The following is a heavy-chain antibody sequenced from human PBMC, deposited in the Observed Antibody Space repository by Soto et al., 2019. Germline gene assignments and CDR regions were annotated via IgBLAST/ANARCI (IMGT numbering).Heavy chain of an antibody. CDR1: GFTLSSYA. V-gene: IGHV3-30-3*01. J-gene: IGHJ5*02. CDR3: ARDKAHYDSSGWGRFDP. D-gene: IGHD3-22*01. CDR2: ISYDGSNK. Sequence: PGGALRLSCAASGFTLSSYAMHWVRQVPGRGLEWVAVISYDGSNKYYADSVKGRFTISRDNSKNTLYLQMNSLRAEDTAVYYCARDKAHYDSSGWGRFDPWGQGTLVTVSS.